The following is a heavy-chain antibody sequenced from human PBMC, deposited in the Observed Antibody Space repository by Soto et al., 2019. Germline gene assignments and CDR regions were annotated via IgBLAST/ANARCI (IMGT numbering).Heavy chain of an antibody. D-gene: IGHD6-13*01. CDR2: INPSGGST. V-gene: IGHV1-46*03. CDR3: AREQQLVLPPHFDY. J-gene: IGHJ4*02. Sequence: QVQLVQSGAEVKKPGASVKVSCKASGYTFTSYYMHWVRQAPGQGLEWMGIINPSGGSTSYAQKFQGRVTMXXXTXXSTVYMELSSLRSEDTAVYYCAREQQLVLPPHFDYWGQGTLVTVSS. CDR1: GYTFTSYY.